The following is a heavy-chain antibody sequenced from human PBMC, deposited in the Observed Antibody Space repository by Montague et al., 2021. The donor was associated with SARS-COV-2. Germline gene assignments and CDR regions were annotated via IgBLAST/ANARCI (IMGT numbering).Heavy chain of an antibody. CDR2: IGWDDDK. Sequence: PALAKPTKTLTLTCTFSGFSLSTSGMCVSWIRQPPGKALEWLARIGWDDDKYYSTSLKTRLTISKDTSKNQVVLTMTNMDPVDTATYYCARASLAWLGYWGQGTLVTVSS. D-gene: IGHD5-24*01. J-gene: IGHJ4*02. CDR1: GFSLSTSGMC. V-gene: IGHV2-70*11. CDR3: ARASLAWLGY.